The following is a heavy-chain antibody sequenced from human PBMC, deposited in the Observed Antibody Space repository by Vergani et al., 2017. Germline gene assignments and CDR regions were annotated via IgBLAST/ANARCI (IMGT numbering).Heavy chain of an antibody. V-gene: IGHV3-20*04. D-gene: IGHD6-19*01. Sequence: EVKLVESGGGLVRPGGSLRLSCAGNGFIFDSNGMSWVRQVPGKGLEWVSGINWNGDNTGYADSVKSRFTISRDNAKNSLYLQMNSLRVEDTALYYCAREASSGFYDYFDYWGQGTLVTVSS. CDR3: AREASSGFYDYFDY. CDR1: GFIFDSNG. CDR2: INWNGDNT. J-gene: IGHJ4*02.